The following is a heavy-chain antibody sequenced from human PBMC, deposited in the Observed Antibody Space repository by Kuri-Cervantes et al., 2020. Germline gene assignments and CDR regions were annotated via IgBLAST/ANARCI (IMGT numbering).Heavy chain of an antibody. V-gene: IGHV3-7*01. CDR3: AREVGEETRDMYYFDY. CDR1: GFTFSSYW. D-gene: IGHD3-10*01. Sequence: ETLSLTCAASGFTFSSYWMSWVRQAPGKGLEWVANIKQDGSEKYYVDSVKGRFTISRDNAKNSLYLQMNSLRAEDTAVYYCAREVGEETRDMYYFDYWGQGTLVTVSS. CDR2: IKQDGSEK. J-gene: IGHJ4*02.